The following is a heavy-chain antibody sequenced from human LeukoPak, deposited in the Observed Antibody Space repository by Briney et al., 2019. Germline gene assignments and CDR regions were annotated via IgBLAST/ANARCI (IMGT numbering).Heavy chain of an antibody. CDR3: ARQGDGEVAFDI. Sequence: SETLSLTCTVSGGSISSYYWSWIRQPPGKGLEWIGYIYTSGSTNYNPSLKSRVTISVDTSKNQFSLKLSSVTAADTAVYYCARQGDGEVAFDIWGQGTMVTVSS. CDR1: GGSISSYY. CDR2: IYTSGST. D-gene: IGHD5-24*01. J-gene: IGHJ3*02. V-gene: IGHV4-4*09.